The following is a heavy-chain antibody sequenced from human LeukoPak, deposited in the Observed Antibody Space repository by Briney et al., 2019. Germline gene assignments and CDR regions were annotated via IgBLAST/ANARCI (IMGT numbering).Heavy chain of an antibody. J-gene: IGHJ4*02. D-gene: IGHD3-3*01. V-gene: IGHV4-30-2*01. CDR2: IYHSGST. Sequence: PSETLSLTCTVSGGSISSGGYYWSWIRQPPGKGLEWIGYIYHSGSTYYNPSLKSRVTISVDRSKNQFSLKLSSASAADTAVYFCARLRWSAYPAIDYWGQGILVTVSS. CDR1: GGSISSGGYY. CDR3: ARLRWSAYPAIDY.